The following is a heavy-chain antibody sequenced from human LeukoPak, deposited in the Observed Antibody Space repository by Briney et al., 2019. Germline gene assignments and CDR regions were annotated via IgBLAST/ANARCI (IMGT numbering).Heavy chain of an antibody. D-gene: IGHD3-22*01. CDR3: ARDSSYYDSSGYALNWFDP. CDR2: IYYSGST. J-gene: IGHJ5*02. Sequence: SETLSLTCTVSGGSISSYYWSWIRQPPGKGLEWIGYIYYSGSTNYNPSLKSRVTISVDTSKNQFSLKLSSVTAADTAVYYCARDSSYYDSSGYALNWFDPWGQGTLVTVSS. V-gene: IGHV4-59*01. CDR1: GGSISSYY.